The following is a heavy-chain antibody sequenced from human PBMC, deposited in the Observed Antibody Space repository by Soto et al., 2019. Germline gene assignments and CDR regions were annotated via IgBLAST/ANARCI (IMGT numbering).Heavy chain of an antibody. D-gene: IGHD6-19*01. Sequence: PGESLKISCQGSGYSFTSYWIAWVRQMPGKGLEWMAIINPGDSDPRYSPSFQGQVTMSAGKSINTAYLQWSSLKASDTAMYYCARPDSTGWYDHWGQGTLVTVSS. CDR1: GYSFTSYW. J-gene: IGHJ5*02. V-gene: IGHV5-51*01. CDR3: ARPDSTGWYDH. CDR2: INPGDSDP.